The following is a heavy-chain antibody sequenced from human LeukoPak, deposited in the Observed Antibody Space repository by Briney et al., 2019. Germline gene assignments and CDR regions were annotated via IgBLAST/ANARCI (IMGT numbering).Heavy chain of an antibody. J-gene: IGHJ4*02. V-gene: IGHV3-23*01. CDR1: GFTFSSYA. CDR2: ISGSGGST. D-gene: IGHD5-18*01. Sequence: AGGSLRLSCAASGFTFSSYAMSWVRQAPGKGLEWVSAISGSGGSTYYVDSVKGRFTISRDNSKNTLYLQMNSLRAEDTAVYYCAKGLDTAMVNSFDYWGQGTLVTASS. CDR3: AKGLDTAMVNSFDY.